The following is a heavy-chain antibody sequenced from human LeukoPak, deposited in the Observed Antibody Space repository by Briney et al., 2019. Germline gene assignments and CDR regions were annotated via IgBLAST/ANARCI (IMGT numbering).Heavy chain of an antibody. CDR2: INHSGST. CDR1: GASVSSGDDY. CDR3: ARGPVTMVRGVTPSYYYYYGMDV. J-gene: IGHJ6*02. D-gene: IGHD3-10*01. Sequence: SETLSLTCTVSGASVSSGDDYWSWIRQPPGKGLEWIGEINHSGSTNYNPSLKSRVTISVDTSKNQFSLKLSSVTAADTAVYYCARGPVTMVRGVTPSYYYYYGMDVWGQGTTVTVSS. V-gene: IGHV4-61*08.